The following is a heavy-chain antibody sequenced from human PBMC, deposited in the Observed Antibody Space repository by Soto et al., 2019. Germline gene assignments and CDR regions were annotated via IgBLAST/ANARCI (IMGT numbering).Heavy chain of an antibody. D-gene: IGHD3-16*01. J-gene: IGHJ6*01. CDR1: GGSISSYY. V-gene: IGHV4-59*08. Sequence: PSETLSLTCTVSGGSISSYYWSWIRQPPGKGLEWIGYIYYSGSTNYNPSLKSRVTISVDTSKNQFSLKLSSVTAADTAVYYCARLILNLGGGGGGYDYYYYFGMDVWGQGTTVT. CDR2: IYYSGST. CDR3: ARLILNLGGGGGGYDYYYYFGMDV.